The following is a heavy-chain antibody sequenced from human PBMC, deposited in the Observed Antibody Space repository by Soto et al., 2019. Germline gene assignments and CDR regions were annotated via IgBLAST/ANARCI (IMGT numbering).Heavy chain of an antibody. J-gene: IGHJ5*02. Sequence: ASVKVSCKASGYTFTRYGISWVRQAPGQGLEWMGWISAYNGNTNYAQKLQGRVTMTTDTSTSTAYMELRSLRSDDTAVYYCAKVSSSWYSGFLDLWGQGTLVTVSS. CDR2: ISAYNGNT. CDR3: AKVSSSWYSGFLDL. V-gene: IGHV1-18*01. CDR1: GYTFTRYG. D-gene: IGHD6-13*01.